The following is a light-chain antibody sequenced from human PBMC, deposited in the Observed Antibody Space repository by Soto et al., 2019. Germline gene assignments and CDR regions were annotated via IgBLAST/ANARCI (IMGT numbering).Light chain of an antibody. V-gene: IGKV1-39*01. Sequence: DIQMTQSPSSLSASVGDRVTITCRASQTIGANLNWYRQKLGKAPTLLIYDASTLQSGVPPRFSGLGSGTDFALTITSLQPDDSATYYCQQSYTTVYTFGQGAKVDNK. CDR3: QQSYTTVYT. CDR1: QTIGAN. J-gene: IGKJ2*01. CDR2: DAS.